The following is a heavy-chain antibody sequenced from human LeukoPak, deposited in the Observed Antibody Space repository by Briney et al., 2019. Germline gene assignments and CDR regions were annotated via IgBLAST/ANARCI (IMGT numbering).Heavy chain of an antibody. CDR1: GYTFSSYG. CDR3: ARDLSYGSLES. D-gene: IGHD3-3*01. V-gene: IGHV3-33*01. CDR2: IWVDGSKT. J-gene: IGHJ5*02. Sequence: PGRSLRLSCVASGYTFSSYGMHRVRQAPGMGLDWVALIWVDGSKTVYTDSVKGRFTIARDYSQNTLYVQMNSLRDEGTAVYYCARDLSYGSLESWGQGTLVTVSS.